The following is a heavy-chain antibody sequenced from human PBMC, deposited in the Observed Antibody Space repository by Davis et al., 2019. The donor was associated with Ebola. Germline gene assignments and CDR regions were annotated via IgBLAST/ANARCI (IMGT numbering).Heavy chain of an antibody. Sequence: AASVKVSCKASVYTFTSYAISWVRQAPGQGLEWMGWISAYHGNTNYAQKLQGRVTMTTDTSTSTAYMELRSLRSDDTAVYYCAREGDIVVVPAAIPGQRDYGMDVWGQGTTVTVSS. CDR1: VYTFTSYA. J-gene: IGHJ6*02. V-gene: IGHV1-18*01. D-gene: IGHD2-2*01. CDR3: AREGDIVVVPAAIPGQRDYGMDV. CDR2: ISAYHGNT.